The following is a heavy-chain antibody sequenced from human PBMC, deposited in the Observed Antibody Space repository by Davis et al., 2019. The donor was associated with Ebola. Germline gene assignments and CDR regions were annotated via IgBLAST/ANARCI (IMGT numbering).Heavy chain of an antibody. D-gene: IGHD3-16*02. CDR2: IKQDGSEK. V-gene: IGHV3-7*01. J-gene: IGHJ4*02. Sequence: GESLKISCAASGFTFSSYAMSWVRQAPGKGLEWVANIKQDGSEKYYVDSVKGRFTISRDNAKNSLYLQMNSLRAEDTAVYYCARDTSSTYYDYVWGSYRSHYYFDYWGQGTLVTVSS. CDR1: GFTFSSYA. CDR3: ARDTSSTYYDYVWGSYRSHYYFDY.